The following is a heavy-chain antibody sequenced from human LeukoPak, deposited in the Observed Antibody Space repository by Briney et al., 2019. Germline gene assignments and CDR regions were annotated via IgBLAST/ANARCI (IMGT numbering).Heavy chain of an antibody. CDR2: IIPILGIA. V-gene: IGHV1-69*04. Sequence: SVKLSCKASGGTFRSYTISCVRHAPGLGPKWMRRIIPILGIANYAQTFQVRITITADKSPITAYMELSMLRSEDTAVYYCARDQGYCSSTSCYNFDYWGQGTLVTVSS. CDR3: ARDQGYCSSTSCYNFDY. CDR1: GGTFRSYT. J-gene: IGHJ4*02. D-gene: IGHD2-2*02.